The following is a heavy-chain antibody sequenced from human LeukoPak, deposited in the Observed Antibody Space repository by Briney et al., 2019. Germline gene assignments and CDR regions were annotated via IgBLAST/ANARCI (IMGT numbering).Heavy chain of an antibody. Sequence: GGSLRLSCAASGFTFSDYFMSWIRQAPGKGLEWVSYIGTSGSIIYYPDSVKGRFTISRDNAKNSLYLQMNSLRAEDTAVYYCARVRGYSYGYPDYWGQGTLVTVSS. D-gene: IGHD5-18*01. CDR2: IGTSGSII. CDR3: ARVRGYSYGYPDY. V-gene: IGHV3-11*01. J-gene: IGHJ4*02. CDR1: GFTFSDYF.